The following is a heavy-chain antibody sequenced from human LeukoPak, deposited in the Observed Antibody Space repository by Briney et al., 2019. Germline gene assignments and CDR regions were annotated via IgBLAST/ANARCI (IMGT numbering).Heavy chain of an antibody. CDR3: ARRYCSSTTCYDWLDP. D-gene: IGHD2-2*01. CDR2: IGPSDSYT. J-gene: IGHJ5*02. CDR1: GYTFSTYW. Sequence: GESLKISCKGSGYTFSTYWINWVRQMPGKGLEWMGRIGPSDSYTDYSPSFQGHVTISADKSISTAYLQWSSLKASDTAMYYCARRYCSSTTCYDWLDPWGQGTLVTVSS. V-gene: IGHV5-10-1*01.